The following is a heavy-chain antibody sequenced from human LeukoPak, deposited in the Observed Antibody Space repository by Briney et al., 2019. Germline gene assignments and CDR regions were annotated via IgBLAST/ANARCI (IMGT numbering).Heavy chain of an antibody. CDR3: ARAYCGGDCYYWYFDL. D-gene: IGHD2-21*02. Sequence: SQTLSLTCTVSGGSISSGGYYWSWIRQHPGKGLEWIGYIYYSGSTYYNPSLKSRVTISVDTSKNQFSLKLSSVTAADTAVYYCARAYCGGDCYYWYFDLWGRGTLVTVSS. CDR2: IYYSGST. CDR1: GGSISSGGYY. J-gene: IGHJ2*01. V-gene: IGHV4-31*03.